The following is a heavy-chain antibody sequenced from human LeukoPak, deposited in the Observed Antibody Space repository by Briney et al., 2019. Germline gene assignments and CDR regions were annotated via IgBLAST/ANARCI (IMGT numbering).Heavy chain of an antibody. V-gene: IGHV3-23*01. CDR2: ISGSGGST. CDR1: GFTFSSYA. CDR3: AKDALKRITMIVVVNHNWFDP. J-gene: IGHJ5*02. Sequence: GGSLRLSCAASGFTFSSYAMSWVRQAPGKGLEWVSAISGSGGSTYYADSAKGRFTISRDNSKNTLYLQMNSLRAEDTAVYYCAKDALKRITMIVVVNHNWFDPWGQGTLVTVSP. D-gene: IGHD3-22*01.